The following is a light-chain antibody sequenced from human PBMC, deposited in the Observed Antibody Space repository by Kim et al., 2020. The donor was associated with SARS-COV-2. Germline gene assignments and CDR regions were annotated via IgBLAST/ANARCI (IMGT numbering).Light chain of an antibody. Sequence: QSALTQPASVSGSPGQSITISCTGSSSDIGLYNLVSWYQQHPGKAPKLMIYEVTKRPSGVSDRFLASKSGNTASLTISGLQADDEADYYCCASAGSGIWVFGGGTQLTVL. CDR1: SSDIGLYNL. CDR3: CASAGSGIWV. V-gene: IGLV2-23*02. J-gene: IGLJ3*02. CDR2: EVT.